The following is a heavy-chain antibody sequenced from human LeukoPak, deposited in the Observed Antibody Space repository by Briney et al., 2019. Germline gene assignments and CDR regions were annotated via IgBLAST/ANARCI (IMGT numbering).Heavy chain of an antibody. J-gene: IGHJ4*02. V-gene: IGHV3-30-3*02. D-gene: IGHD1-26*01. CDR1: GFTFSSYA. CDR2: ISYDGNDK. CDR3: AKSGSQTYY. Sequence: PGGSLRLSCAASGFTFSSYAMHWVRQAPGKGLEWVAVISYDGNDKYYADSVKGRFTISGDNANNTMFLQMDRLSSDDTATYYCAKSGSQTYYWGQGILVTVSS.